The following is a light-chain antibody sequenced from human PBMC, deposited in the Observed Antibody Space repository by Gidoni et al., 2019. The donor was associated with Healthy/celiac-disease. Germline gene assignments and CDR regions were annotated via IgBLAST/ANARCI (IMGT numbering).Light chain of an antibody. V-gene: IGKV1-8*01. CDR1: QGISSY. J-gene: IGKJ1*01. CDR2: AAS. CDR3: QQYYSYPQGT. Sequence: AIRMTQSPSSFSASTGDRVTITCRASQGISSYLAWYQQKPGKAPKLLIYAASTLQSGVPSRFSGSGSGTDFTLTISCLQSEDFATYYCQQYYSYPQGTFXQXTKVEIK.